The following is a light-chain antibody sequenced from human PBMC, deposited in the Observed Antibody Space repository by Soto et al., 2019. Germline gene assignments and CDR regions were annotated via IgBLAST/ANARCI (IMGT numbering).Light chain of an antibody. CDR2: AAS. V-gene: IGKV1D-16*01. CDR3: QQYNSFPFS. J-gene: IGKJ3*01. Sequence: DIQMTQSPSSLAASVGDRVTITCRASDYVSSDLAWYQQRPVKAPKSLIYAASTLQRGVPAMFSGSGSGTAFTLTIISLQPEEFATYYCQQYNSFPFSFGPGTKVDIK. CDR1: DYVSSD.